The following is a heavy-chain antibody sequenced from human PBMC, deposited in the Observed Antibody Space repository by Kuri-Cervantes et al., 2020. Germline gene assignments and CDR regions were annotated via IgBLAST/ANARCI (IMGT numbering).Heavy chain of an antibody. Sequence: ASVKVSCKAAGYTFTSYDINWVRQATGQGLEWMGWMNPNSGNTCYAQKFQDRLTITRETSATTAYMELSSLRSEDTAVYYCARDYEWASDFWGQGTLVTVSS. D-gene: IGHD3-16*01. V-gene: IGHV1-8*03. CDR3: ARDYEWASDF. CDR1: GYTFTSYD. CDR2: MNPNSGNT. J-gene: IGHJ4*02.